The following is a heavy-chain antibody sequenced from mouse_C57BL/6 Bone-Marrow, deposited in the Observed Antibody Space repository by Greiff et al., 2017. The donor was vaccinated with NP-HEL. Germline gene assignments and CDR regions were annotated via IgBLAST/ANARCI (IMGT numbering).Heavy chain of an antibody. V-gene: IGHV1-19*01. CDR2: INPYNGGT. CDR3: ARDYYYGSSYDYAMDY. D-gene: IGHD1-1*01. CDR1: GYTFTDYY. J-gene: IGHJ4*01. Sequence: EVQLQQSGPVLVKPGASVKMSCKASGYTFTDYYMNWVKQSHGKSLEWIGVINPYNGGTSYNQKFKGKATLTVDKSSSTAYMELNSLTSEDSAVYYCARDYYYGSSYDYAMDYWGQGTSVTVSS.